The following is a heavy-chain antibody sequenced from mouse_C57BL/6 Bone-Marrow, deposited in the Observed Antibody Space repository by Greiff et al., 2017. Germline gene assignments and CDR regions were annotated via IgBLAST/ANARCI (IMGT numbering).Heavy chain of an antibody. Sequence: QVQLKQPGAELVKPGASVKLSCKASGYTFTSYWMHWVKQRPGRGLEWIGRIDPNSGGTKYNEKFKSKATLTVDKPSSTPYLQLSSLTSEDSAVYYCARWYSNQRYWGQGTTLTVSS. CDR2: IDPNSGGT. J-gene: IGHJ2*01. V-gene: IGHV1-72*01. CDR3: ARWYSNQRY. D-gene: IGHD2-5*01. CDR1: GYTFTSYW.